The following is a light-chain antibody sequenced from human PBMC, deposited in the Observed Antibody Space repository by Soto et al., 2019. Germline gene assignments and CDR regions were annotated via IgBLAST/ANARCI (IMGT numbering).Light chain of an antibody. CDR1: TSNIGSNA. V-gene: IGLV1-44*01. J-gene: IGLJ3*02. CDR2: TNN. Sequence: QSVLTQPPSASGTPGQRVTISCSGATSNIGSNAINWYQQLPGAAPQLLIYTNNQRPSGLPDRFSGSKSGTSASLAITGLQSEDEADYHCAAWDDSLNALVFGGGTKVTVL. CDR3: AAWDDSLNALV.